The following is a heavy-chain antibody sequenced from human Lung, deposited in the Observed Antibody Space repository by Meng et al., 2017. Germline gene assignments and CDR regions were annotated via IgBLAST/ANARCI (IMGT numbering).Heavy chain of an antibody. CDR3: ARGGSVQSP. CDR2: INHSGGT. V-gene: IGHV4-34*01. Sequence: QMRLHQWGAGLLKPSETLSLTCAVSGGSLSGFYWSWILQSPGKGLEWIGEINHSGGTNFNPSFKSRVTMSVDASKNHFSLNLRSVTAADTAVYYCARGGSVQSPWGQGTLVTVSS. J-gene: IGHJ5*02. CDR1: GGSLSGFY.